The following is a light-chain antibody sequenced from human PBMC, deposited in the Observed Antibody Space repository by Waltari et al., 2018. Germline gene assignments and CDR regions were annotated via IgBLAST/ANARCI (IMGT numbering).Light chain of an antibody. Sequence: QSVLTQPTSVSGTPGQRVTISCSGSNSNIAGNFVNWYQQLPGKAPKLLIYNDNQGPSGVPDRFSASKSGTSAALAITGLQSEDEADYYCAVWDDSLGGVFGGGTKLTVL. CDR3: AVWDDSLGGV. V-gene: IGLV1-44*01. J-gene: IGLJ3*02. CDR1: NSNIAGNF. CDR2: NDN.